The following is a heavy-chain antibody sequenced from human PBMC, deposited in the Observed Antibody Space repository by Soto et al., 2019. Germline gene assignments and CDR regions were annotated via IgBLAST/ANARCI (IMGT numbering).Heavy chain of an antibody. V-gene: IGHV4-30-2*01. Sequence: PSETQSLTSAFSGGSIRSGGYSWSWIRQPPGKGLEWIGYIYHSGTTYYNPSLKSRVTISVDRSKNQFSLKLSSVTAADTAVYYCARAHYGDYGYGMDVWGQGTTVTVSS. CDR3: ARAHYGDYGYGMDV. CDR2: IYHSGTT. CDR1: GGSIRSGGYS. D-gene: IGHD4-17*01. J-gene: IGHJ6*02.